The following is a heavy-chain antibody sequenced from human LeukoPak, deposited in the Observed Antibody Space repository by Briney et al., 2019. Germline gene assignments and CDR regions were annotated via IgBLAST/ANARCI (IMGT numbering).Heavy chain of an antibody. V-gene: IGHV4-59*08. CDR1: GGSISSYY. J-gene: IGHJ4*02. CDR3: GGSSGYHPDPYYFDY. Sequence: SETLFLTGTDSGGSISSYYWSWIRQPPGKGLEWIGYIYYSGSTNYNPSLKSRVTISVDTSKNQFSLKLSSVTAADTAVYYCGGSSGYHPDPYYFDYWGQGTLVTVSS. D-gene: IGHD3-22*01. CDR2: IYYSGST.